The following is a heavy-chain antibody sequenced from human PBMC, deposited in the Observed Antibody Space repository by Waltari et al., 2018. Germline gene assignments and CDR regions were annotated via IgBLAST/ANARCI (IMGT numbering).Heavy chain of an antibody. CDR3: AKAIEQWLPTGGY. J-gene: IGHJ4*02. Sequence: EVQLLESGGGLVQPGGSLRLACAASGFTFSSYAMGGVRQATGKGLEWVSAISGSGGSTYYADSVKGRFTISRDNSKNTLYLQMNSLRAEDTAVYYCAKAIEQWLPTGGYWGQGTLVTVSS. CDR1: GFTFSSYA. D-gene: IGHD6-19*01. CDR2: ISGSGGST. V-gene: IGHV3-23*01.